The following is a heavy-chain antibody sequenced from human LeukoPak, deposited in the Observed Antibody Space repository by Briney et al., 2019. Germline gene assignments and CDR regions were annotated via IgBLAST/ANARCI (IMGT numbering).Heavy chain of an antibody. J-gene: IGHJ5*02. Sequence: SETLSLTCTVSGGSISSYYWSWIRQPPGKGREWIGYIYYSGSTNYNPSLKSRVTISVDTSKNQFSLKLSSVTAADTAVYYCARLSSHVVNAPQFDPWGQGTLVTVSS. CDR1: GGSISSYY. V-gene: IGHV4-59*08. CDR3: ARLSSHVVNAPQFDP. CDR2: IYYSGST. D-gene: IGHD2-21*01.